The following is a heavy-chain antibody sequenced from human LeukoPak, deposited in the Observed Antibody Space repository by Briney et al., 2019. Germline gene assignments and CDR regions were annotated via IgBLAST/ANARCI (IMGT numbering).Heavy chain of an antibody. D-gene: IGHD6-19*01. CDR1: GFTFTNYG. CDR2: IWYDGSKT. J-gene: IGHJ3*01. Sequence: PGGSLRLSCTTSGFTFTNYGINWVRQAPGKGLEWVAAIWYDGSKTSYTDSVKGRFTVSRDISKNTVYLQMNGLKAEDTAVYYCASELARSGWYNWGQGTMVTVSS. V-gene: IGHV3-33*01. CDR3: ASELARSGWYN.